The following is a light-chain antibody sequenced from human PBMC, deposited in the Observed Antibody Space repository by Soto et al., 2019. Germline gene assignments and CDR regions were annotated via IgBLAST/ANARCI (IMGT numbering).Light chain of an antibody. Sequence: EIVLTQSPGTLSLSPGERATLSCRASQSISRSLAWYQQKPGQAPRLLIYDASNRATGIPARFSGSGSGTDFTLTISSLEPEDFAVYYCQQRSNWPPITFGQGTRLEIK. CDR3: QQRSNWPPIT. CDR2: DAS. J-gene: IGKJ5*01. V-gene: IGKV3-11*01. CDR1: QSISRS.